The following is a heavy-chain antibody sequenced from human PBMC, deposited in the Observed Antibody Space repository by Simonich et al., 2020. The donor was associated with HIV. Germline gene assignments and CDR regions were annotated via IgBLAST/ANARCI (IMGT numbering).Heavy chain of an antibody. CDR2: ISYDGSNK. D-gene: IGHD3-16*01. J-gene: IGHJ4*02. V-gene: IGHV3-30*07. CDR1: GFTFSSYA. CDR3: ASGGSISSVWADDY. Sequence: QVQLVESGGGVVQHGRSLRLSCAASGFTFSSYAMHWVRQAPVKGLAWVAVISYDGSNKYYADSVKGRFTISRDKSTNTLYLQMNSLRAEDTAVYYCASGGSISSVWADDYWGQGTLVTVSS.